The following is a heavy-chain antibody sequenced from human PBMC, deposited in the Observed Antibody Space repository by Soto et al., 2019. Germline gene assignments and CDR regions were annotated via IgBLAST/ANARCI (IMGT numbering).Heavy chain of an antibody. D-gene: IGHD5-18*01. CDR3: AKDLDVDIAMVPQYYYYGMDV. CDR2: ISGSGGST. CDR1: GFTFSSYA. Sequence: GSLRLSCAASGFTFSSYAMSWVRQAPGKGLEWVSAISGSGGSTYYADSVKGRFTISRDNSKNTLYLQVNSLRAEDTAVYYCAKDLDVDIAMVPQYYYYGMDVWGQGTTVTVSS. J-gene: IGHJ6*02. V-gene: IGHV3-23*01.